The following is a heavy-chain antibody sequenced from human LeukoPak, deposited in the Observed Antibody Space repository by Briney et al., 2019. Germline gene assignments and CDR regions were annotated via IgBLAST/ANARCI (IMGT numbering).Heavy chain of an antibody. Sequence: SETLSLTCTVSGGSISSYYWSWIRQPPGKGLEWIGYIYYSGSTNYNPSLKSRVTISADTSKNQFSLKLSSVTAADTAVYYCAREIVVVAATGSYNWFDPWGQGTLVTVSS. V-gene: IGHV4-59*01. J-gene: IGHJ5*02. CDR2: IYYSGST. CDR1: GGSISSYY. CDR3: AREIVVVAATGSYNWFDP. D-gene: IGHD2-15*01.